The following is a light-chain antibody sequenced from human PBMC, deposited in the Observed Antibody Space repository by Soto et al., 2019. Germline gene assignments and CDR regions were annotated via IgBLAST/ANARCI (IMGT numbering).Light chain of an antibody. Sequence: DIQMTQSPSTLSASVGDRVTITCRASQSISSWLAWYQQKPGKAPKLLIYTASRLESGVPSRFSGSGSGTEFTLTISSLQPDDFGAYYCQEYNRHSWYTFGQGTKLEIK. V-gene: IGKV1-5*03. CDR3: QEYNRHSWYT. CDR1: QSISSW. J-gene: IGKJ2*01. CDR2: TAS.